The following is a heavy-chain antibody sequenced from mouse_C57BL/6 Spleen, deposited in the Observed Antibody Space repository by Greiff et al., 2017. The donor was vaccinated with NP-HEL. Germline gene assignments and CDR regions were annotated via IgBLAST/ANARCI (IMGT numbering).Heavy chain of an antibody. CDR2: ISDGGSYT. CDR1: GFTFSSYA. V-gene: IGHV5-4*01. D-gene: IGHD2-5*01. CDR3: ARDNSNYAFDV. J-gene: IGHJ1*03. Sequence: EVNLVESGGGLVKPGGSLKLSCAASGFTFSSYAMSWVRQTPEKRLEWVATISDGGSYTYYPDNVKGRFTISRDNAKNNLYLQMSHLKSEDTAMYYCARDNSNYAFDVWGTGTTVTVSS.